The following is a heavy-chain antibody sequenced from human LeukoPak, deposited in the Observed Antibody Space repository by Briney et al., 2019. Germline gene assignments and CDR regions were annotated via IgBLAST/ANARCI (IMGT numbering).Heavy chain of an antibody. CDR1: GFTFSSYA. V-gene: IGHV3-21*01. D-gene: IGHD3-10*01. CDR2: ISSSSSYR. Sequence: GGSLRLSCAASGFTFSSYAMSWVRQAPGKGLEWVSSISSSSSYRYYEESVKGRFSISRDNARNSLYLQMNSLRAEDTAVYYCARGLLWFGEFYYMDVWGKGTTVTASS. J-gene: IGHJ6*03. CDR3: ARGLLWFGEFYYMDV.